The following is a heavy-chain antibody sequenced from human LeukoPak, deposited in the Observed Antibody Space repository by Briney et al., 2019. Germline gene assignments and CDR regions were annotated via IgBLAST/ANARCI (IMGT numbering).Heavy chain of an antibody. D-gene: IGHD2-2*01. V-gene: IGHV4-39*01. CDR2: IYYSGST. CDR1: GGSISSSSYY. CDR3: ARRTELLFDAFDI. Sequence: KPSETLSLTCTVSGGSISSSSYYWGWIRQPPGKGLEWIGSIYYSGSTYYNPSLKSRVTISVDTSKNQFSLKLSSVTAADTAVYYCARRTELLFDAFDIWGQGTMVTVSS. J-gene: IGHJ3*02.